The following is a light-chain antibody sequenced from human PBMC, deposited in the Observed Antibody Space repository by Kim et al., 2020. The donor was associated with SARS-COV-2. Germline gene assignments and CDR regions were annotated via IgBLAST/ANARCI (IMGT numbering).Light chain of an antibody. CDR1: KLWDRY. CDR2: RDS. V-gene: IGLV3-1*01. Sequence: VSPGQTASITCSGDKLWDRYACWYQRKPGQSPVLVIYRDSKRPSGIPERFSGSNSGNTATLTISGTQAMDEADYYCQAWDNSTVVFGGGTQLTVL. J-gene: IGLJ2*01. CDR3: QAWDNSTVV.